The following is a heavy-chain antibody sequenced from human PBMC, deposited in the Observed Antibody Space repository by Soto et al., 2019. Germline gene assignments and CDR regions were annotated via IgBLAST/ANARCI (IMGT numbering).Heavy chain of an antibody. CDR2: VYHNGIM. Sequence: SETLSLTCSVSGYSIRSGYYWGWVRQAPGKGLEWLGSVYHNGIMFHDPSFQSRVTISVDTSKNQFSLNLRSVTAADTAVYYCAALWFGELAFNYWGHGILVTVSS. J-gene: IGHJ4*01. V-gene: IGHV4-38-2*02. CDR1: GYSIRSGYY. CDR3: AALWFGELAFNY. D-gene: IGHD3-10*01.